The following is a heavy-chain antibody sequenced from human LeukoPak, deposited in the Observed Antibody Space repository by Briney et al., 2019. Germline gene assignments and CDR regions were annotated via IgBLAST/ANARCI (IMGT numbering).Heavy chain of an antibody. CDR1: GDSISNNIW. CDR2: IFHSRST. J-gene: IGHJ4*02. V-gene: IGHV4-4*03. CDR3: AKNAWDCLYY. D-gene: IGHD2-21*02. Sequence: PPETLSLTCTVSGDSISNNIWWSWVRQPPGKGLGWIGEIFHSRSTNYNPSLKSRVTISLDKSKNQVALRVDTLTAADTAVYYCAKNAWDCLYYWGQGTLVTVSS.